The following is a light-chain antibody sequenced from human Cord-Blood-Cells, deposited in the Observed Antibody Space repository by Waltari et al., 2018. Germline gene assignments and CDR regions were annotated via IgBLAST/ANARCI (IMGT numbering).Light chain of an antibody. CDR3: QQLNSYPLT. V-gene: IGKV1-9*01. CDR1: QGISSY. J-gene: IGKJ4*01. Sequence: DIQLTQSPSLLSASVGDRVTITCRASQGISSYLAWYQQKPGKAPKRLIYGASTLQSGVPSRFSGSGSGTEFTLTISSLQPEDFATYYCQQLNSYPLTFGGGTKVEIK. CDR2: GAS.